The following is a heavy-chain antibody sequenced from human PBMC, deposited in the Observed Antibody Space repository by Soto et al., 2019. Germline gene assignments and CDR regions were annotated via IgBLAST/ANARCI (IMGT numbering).Heavy chain of an antibody. CDR1: GGSFSTYT. J-gene: IGHJ6*03. CDR3: AGEDYDYYYLDV. Sequence: QVQLVQSGAEVKKPGSSVKVSCKASGGSFSTYTINWVRQAPGQGLEWMGRIIPVIGIGNYAQKFKGRVTITADKSTSTAYMELSRLRSEDTAVYYCAGEDYDYYYLDVWGKGITVTVSS. V-gene: IGHV1-69*08. CDR2: IIPVIGIG.